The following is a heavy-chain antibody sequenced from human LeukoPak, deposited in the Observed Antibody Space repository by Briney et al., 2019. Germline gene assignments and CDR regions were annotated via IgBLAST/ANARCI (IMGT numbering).Heavy chain of an antibody. CDR1: GFTFSSYW. CDR2: IKQDGSEK. D-gene: IGHD1-14*01. V-gene: IGHV3-7*03. J-gene: IGHJ4*02. Sequence: PGGSLRLSCAASGFTFSSYWMSWVRQAPGKGLEWVANIKQDGSEKYYVDSVKGRFTISRDNSQNTLYLQMNSLRAEDTAIYYCAKTGTDDGYSIYFDHWGQGTLVTVSS. CDR3: AKTGTDDGYSIYFDH.